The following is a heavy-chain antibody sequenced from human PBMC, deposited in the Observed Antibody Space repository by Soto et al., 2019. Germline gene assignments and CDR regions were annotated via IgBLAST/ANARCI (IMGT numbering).Heavy chain of an antibody. CDR1: GGSISSYY. D-gene: IGHD6-13*01. Sequence: SETLSLTCTVSGGSISSYYWSWIRQPPGKGLEWIGYIYYSGSTNYNPSLKSRVTISVDTSKNQFSLKLSSVTAADTAVYYCARVIIAAAGENYYYYYRLDVWGQGTTVTVSS. CDR3: ARVIIAAAGENYYYYYRLDV. CDR2: IYYSGST. V-gene: IGHV4-59*01. J-gene: IGHJ6*02.